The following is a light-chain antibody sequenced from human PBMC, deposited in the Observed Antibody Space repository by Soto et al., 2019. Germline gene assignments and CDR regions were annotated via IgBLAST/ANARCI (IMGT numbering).Light chain of an antibody. CDR3: QQYGSSAPRT. CDR1: QSVSNDF. Sequence: EIVLTQSPGILSLSPGERATLSCRASQSVSNDFLAWYQQKPGQAPSLLIDGASTRATDVPDRFSGRGSWADFTLAISRLQPDDFAVYDGQQYGSSAPRTVGQGSKVE. J-gene: IGKJ1*01. V-gene: IGKV3-20*01. CDR2: GAS.